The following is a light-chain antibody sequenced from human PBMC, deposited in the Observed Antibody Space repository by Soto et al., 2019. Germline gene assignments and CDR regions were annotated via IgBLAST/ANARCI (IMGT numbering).Light chain of an antibody. V-gene: IGLV1-44*01. CDR1: SSNIGSNT. J-gene: IGLJ3*02. CDR2: YNN. CDR3: AAWDDRLYGWV. Sequence: QSVLTQPPSASGTPVQRVTISCSGSSSNIGSNTVNWYQQLPGTAPTLLIYYNNQRPSGVPDRFSGSKSGTSASLAISGLQSEDEAHYYCAAWDDRLYGWVFGGGTKLTVL.